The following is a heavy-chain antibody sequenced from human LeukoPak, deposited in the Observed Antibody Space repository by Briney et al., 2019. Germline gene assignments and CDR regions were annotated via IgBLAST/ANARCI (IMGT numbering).Heavy chain of an antibody. J-gene: IGHJ4*02. Sequence: SETLSLTCTVSGGSISSYYWSWIRQPPGKGLEWIGYIYYSGSTNYNPSLKSRVTISVDTSKNLFSLKLSSVTAADTAVYYCARHSLHRQWLDYYFDYWGQGTLVTVSS. V-gene: IGHV4-59*01. CDR3: ARHSLHRQWLDYYFDY. D-gene: IGHD6-19*01. CDR1: GGSISSYY. CDR2: IYYSGST.